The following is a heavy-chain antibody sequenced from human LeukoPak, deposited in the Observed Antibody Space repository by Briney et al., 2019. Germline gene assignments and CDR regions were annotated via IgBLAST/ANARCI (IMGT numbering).Heavy chain of an antibody. D-gene: IGHD3-16*01. J-gene: IGHJ3*01. CDR2: SSSDGTTK. V-gene: IGHV3-30*04. CDR1: RVTLCGYV. Sequence: PGGSPTLSSAASRVTLCGYVLRWVPQAPGEGLEWVALSSSDGTTKYNADSVEGRFTISRDDSKNTLYLQMNSLRPEDTALYYCARGIWGEGSVAFDVWGQGTM. CDR3: ARGIWGEGSVAFDV.